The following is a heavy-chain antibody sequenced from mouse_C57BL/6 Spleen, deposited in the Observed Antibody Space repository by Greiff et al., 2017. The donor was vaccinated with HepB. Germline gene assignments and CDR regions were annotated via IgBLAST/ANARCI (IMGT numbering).Heavy chain of an antibody. D-gene: IGHD2-3*01. V-gene: IGHV1-69*01. Sequence: QVQLQQPGAELVMPGASVKLSCKASGYTFTSYWMHWVKQRPGQGLEWIGEIDPSDSYTNYNQKFKGKSTLTVDKSSSTAYMQLSSLTSEDSAVYYCARAYDDHESSYAMDYWGQGTSVTVSS. J-gene: IGHJ4*01. CDR3: ARAYDDHESSYAMDY. CDR2: IDPSDSYT. CDR1: GYTFTSYW.